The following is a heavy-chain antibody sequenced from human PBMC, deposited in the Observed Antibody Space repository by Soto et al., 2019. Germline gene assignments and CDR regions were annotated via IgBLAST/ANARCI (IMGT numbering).Heavy chain of an antibody. CDR1: GGSVSSSSYY. J-gene: IGHJ5*02. CDR3: ARGHYYDPYNWFDP. Sequence: QVQLQESGPGLVKPPETLCLICSVSGGSVSSSSYYWSWIRQPPGKGLEWIGYIYNSGSTNYNPSLKSRVTISIDTSKNQFSLKLSSVTAADTAMYYCARGHYYDPYNWFDPWGQATLVTVSS. D-gene: IGHD3-22*01. V-gene: IGHV4-61*01. CDR2: IYNSGST.